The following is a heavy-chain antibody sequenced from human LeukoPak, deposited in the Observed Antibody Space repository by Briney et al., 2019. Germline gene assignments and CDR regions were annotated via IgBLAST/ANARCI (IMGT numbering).Heavy chain of an antibody. D-gene: IGHD6-13*01. CDR1: GFSFSSYA. CDR3: AKDSSSGLFVRRRNWFDP. J-gene: IGHJ5*02. CDR2: ISGSGGST. Sequence: GGSLRLSCAASGFSFSSYAMSWVRQAPGKGLEWVSAISGSGGSTYYADSVKGRFTISRDNSKNTLYLQMNSLRAEDTAVYYCAKDSSSGLFVRRRNWFDPWGQGTLVTVSS. V-gene: IGHV3-23*01.